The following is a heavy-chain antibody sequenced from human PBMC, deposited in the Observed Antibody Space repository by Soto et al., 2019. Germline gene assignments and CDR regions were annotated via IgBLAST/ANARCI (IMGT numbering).Heavy chain of an antibody. D-gene: IGHD1-26*01. CDR3: GKRKWAHFDY. CDR2: ITESGDRT. CDR1: EFTFP. Sequence: EVQVWGSGGELVQPGGSLRLSCTASEFTFPMSWLRQAPGPGLEWVATITESGDRTHYADSVKGRFTISRDNSKNTVFLQMNRLRGVETAIFFFGKRKWAHFDYWGQGMPVTVSS. V-gene: IGHV3-23*01. J-gene: IGHJ4*02.